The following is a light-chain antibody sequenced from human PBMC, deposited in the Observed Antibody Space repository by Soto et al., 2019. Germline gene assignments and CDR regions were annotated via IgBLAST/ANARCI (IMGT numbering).Light chain of an antibody. CDR2: KAS. Sequence: DNQMTQSPSTLSATVGDRFTIXCMASQSISSWLAWYQQKLGRAPRLLIYKASTLKSGVPSRFSGSGSGTEFTLTISSLQPDDFATYYCQHYNSYSEAFGQGTKVDIK. V-gene: IGKV1-5*03. CDR3: QHYNSYSEA. J-gene: IGKJ1*01. CDR1: QSISSW.